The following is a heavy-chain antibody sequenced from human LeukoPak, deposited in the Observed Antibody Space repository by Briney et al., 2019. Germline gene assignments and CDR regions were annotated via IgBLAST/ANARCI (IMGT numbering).Heavy chain of an antibody. V-gene: IGHV4-39*01. J-gene: IGHJ5*02. Sequence: SETLSLTCAVSGGSISSISSNNWAWIRQPPGKGLELIAAIHYTGSTYYNPSFMSRVTISVNTSKNQFSLKLNSLTATDTAVYYCARLPTGYPNWFDTWGQGILVTVSS. CDR2: IHYTGST. D-gene: IGHD5-18*01. CDR3: ARLPTGYPNWFDT. CDR1: GGSISSISSNN.